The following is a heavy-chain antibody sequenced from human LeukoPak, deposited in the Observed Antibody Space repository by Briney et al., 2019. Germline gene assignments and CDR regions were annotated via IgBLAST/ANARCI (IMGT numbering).Heavy chain of an antibody. Sequence: GGSLRLSCAVSGFTFTSYAMSWVRQAPGKGLEWVAVISYDGSNKYYADSVKGRFTISRDNSKNTLYLQMNSLRAEDTAVYYCAREYGYCSGGSCYSFDYWGQGTLVTVSS. CDR2: ISYDGSNK. CDR1: GFTFTSYA. D-gene: IGHD2-15*01. CDR3: AREYGYCSGGSCYSFDY. J-gene: IGHJ4*02. V-gene: IGHV3-30-3*01.